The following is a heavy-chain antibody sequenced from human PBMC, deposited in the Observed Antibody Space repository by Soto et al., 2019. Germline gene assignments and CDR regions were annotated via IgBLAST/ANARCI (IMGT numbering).Heavy chain of an antibody. J-gene: IGHJ4*02. CDR1: GYTFSDYY. V-gene: IGHV3-11*01. CDR2: IDTSGTKI. D-gene: IGHD3-3*01. CDR3: ASHYDMWSGYLSPVDY. Sequence: QVQLVESGGDLVKPGGSLRLSCAASGYTFSDYYMSWIRQAPGKGLEWISYIDTSGTKIYYADSVKGRFTITRDNAKNSLDLEMNRLIDEDTAVYYCASHYDMWSGYLSPVDYWCQGTLVTVSS.